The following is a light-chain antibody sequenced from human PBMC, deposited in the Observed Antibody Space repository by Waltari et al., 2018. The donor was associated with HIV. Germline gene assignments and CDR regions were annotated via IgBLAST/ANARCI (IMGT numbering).Light chain of an antibody. CDR1: QGINHY. Sequence: DIQLTQSPSSLSASVGDRVTITCRASQGINHYLAWYQQKPGKVPKLLIYAASALQSGVPSRFSGSGSGTDFTLTISSLQPEDVATYYCQNYNSAPFTFGPGTKVDIK. CDR3: QNYNSAPFT. V-gene: IGKV1-27*01. CDR2: AAS. J-gene: IGKJ3*01.